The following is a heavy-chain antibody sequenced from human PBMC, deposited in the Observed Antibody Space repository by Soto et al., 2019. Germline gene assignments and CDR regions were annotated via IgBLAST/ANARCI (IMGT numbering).Heavy chain of an antibody. Sequence: EVQLLESGGGLVQPGGSLRLSCAASGFTFSSYAMRWVRQAPGKGLEWVSAVSGSGGSTYYADSVKGRFTISRDNSKNTLYLQMNSLRAEDTTVYYCARSGPGTYFDYWGQGTLVTVSS. J-gene: IGHJ4*02. D-gene: IGHD3-3*01. CDR2: VSGSGGST. V-gene: IGHV3-23*01. CDR1: GFTFSSYA. CDR3: ARSGPGTYFDY.